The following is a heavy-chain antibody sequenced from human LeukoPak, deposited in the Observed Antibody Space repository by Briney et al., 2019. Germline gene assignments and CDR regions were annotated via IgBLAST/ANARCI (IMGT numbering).Heavy chain of an antibody. Sequence: PGGSLRLSCAASGFTFSSYSMNWVRQAPGKGLEWVSSISSSSSYIYYADSVKGRFTISRDNAKNSLYLQMNSLRAEDTAVYYCARAHIEYSSSYVGYWGQGTLVTVSS. CDR1: GFTFSSYS. CDR2: ISSSSSYI. J-gene: IGHJ4*02. CDR3: ARAHIEYSSSYVGY. D-gene: IGHD6-6*01. V-gene: IGHV3-21*01.